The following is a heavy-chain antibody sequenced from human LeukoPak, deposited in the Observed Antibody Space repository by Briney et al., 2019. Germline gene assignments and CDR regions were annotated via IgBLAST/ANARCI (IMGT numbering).Heavy chain of an antibody. J-gene: IGHJ6*03. D-gene: IGHD4-17*01. CDR3: ARVQRGGYSDTYMDV. V-gene: IGHV3-21*06. CDR1: GFTFSSYA. CDR2: ISSTNTYI. Sequence: PGGSLRLSCAASGFTFSSYAMSWVRQAPGKGLEWVSSISSTNTYIYYSDSVKGRFTISRDNAKNSFFLLMNSLRADDTAIYYCARVQRGGYSDTYMDVWGIGTTVTISS.